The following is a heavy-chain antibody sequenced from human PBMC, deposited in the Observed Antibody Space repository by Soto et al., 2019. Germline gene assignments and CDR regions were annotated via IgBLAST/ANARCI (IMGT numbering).Heavy chain of an antibody. V-gene: IGHV1-69*02. CDR1: GGTFSSYT. Sequence: SVKVSCKASGGTFSSYTISWVRQAPGQGLEWMGRIIPILGIANYAQKFQGRVTMTRNTSISTAYMELSSLRSEDTAVYYCARGRLSRDYDFWSGYYSRGWFDPWGQGTLVTVSS. CDR2: IIPILGIA. J-gene: IGHJ5*02. D-gene: IGHD3-3*01. CDR3: ARGRLSRDYDFWSGYYSRGWFDP.